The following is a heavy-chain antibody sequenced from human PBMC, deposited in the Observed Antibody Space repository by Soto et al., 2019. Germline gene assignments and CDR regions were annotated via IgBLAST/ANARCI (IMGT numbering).Heavy chain of an antibody. D-gene: IGHD6-13*01. Sequence: GESLKISCKGSGYSFTSYWIGWVRQMPGKGLEWMGIIYPGDSDTRYSPSFQGQVTISADKSISTAYLQWSSLKASDTAMYYCARLQGSSWYYYYGMDVWGQGTTVTVSS. J-gene: IGHJ6*02. CDR1: GYSFTSYW. CDR2: IYPGDSDT. CDR3: ARLQGSSWYYYYGMDV. V-gene: IGHV5-51*01.